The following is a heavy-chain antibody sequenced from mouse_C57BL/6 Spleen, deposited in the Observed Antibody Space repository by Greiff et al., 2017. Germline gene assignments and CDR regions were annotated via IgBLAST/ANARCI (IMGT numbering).Heavy chain of an antibody. CDR3: ARSGSNYPFAY. CDR1: GFNIKDYY. Sequence: EVKVVESGAELVKPGASVKLSCTASGFNIKDYYLHWVKQRTEQGLAWIGRIDPEDGETKYAPKFPGKATITADTSSNTAYLQLSSLTSEDTAVSYCARSGSNYPFAYWGQGTLVTVSA. D-gene: IGHD2-5*01. V-gene: IGHV14-2*01. J-gene: IGHJ3*01. CDR2: IDPEDGET.